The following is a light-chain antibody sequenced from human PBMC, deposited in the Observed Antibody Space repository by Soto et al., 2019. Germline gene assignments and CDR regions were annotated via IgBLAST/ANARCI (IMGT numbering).Light chain of an antibody. Sequence: IQMTPSPSSLSASVGDRVTITCQASQDISNYLNWYQQKPGKAPKLLIYDASNLETGVPSRFSGSGSGTDFTFTINSLQPEDIATYYCQQYDNLPLTFGGGTKVDIK. J-gene: IGKJ4*01. CDR3: QQYDNLPLT. CDR2: DAS. V-gene: IGKV1-33*01. CDR1: QDISNY.